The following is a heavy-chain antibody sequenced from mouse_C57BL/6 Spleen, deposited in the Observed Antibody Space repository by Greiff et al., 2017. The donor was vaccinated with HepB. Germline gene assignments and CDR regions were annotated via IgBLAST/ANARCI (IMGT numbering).Heavy chain of an antibody. CDR1: GYTFTSYW. V-gene: IGHV1-50*01. CDR3: ASFPSTTVVAPWYVDV. CDR2: IDPSDSYT. Sequence: VQLQQPGAELVKPGASVKLSCKASGYTFTSYWMQWVKQRPGQGLEWIGEIDPSDSYTKYNQKFKGKATLTVDTSSSTAYMQLSSLTSEDSAVYYCASFPSTTVVAPWYVDVWGTGTTVTVSS. D-gene: IGHD1-1*01. J-gene: IGHJ1*03.